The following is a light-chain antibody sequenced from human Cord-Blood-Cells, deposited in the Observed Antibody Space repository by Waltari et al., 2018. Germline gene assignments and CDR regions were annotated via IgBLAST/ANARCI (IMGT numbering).Light chain of an antibody. CDR3: QQYYSYPLT. Sequence: AIRITQSPASLSVSPGDRVTITCRSSQGISSYLAWYQQKPGKAPKLLIYAASTLPSGVPSRFSGSGSGTDFTLTISCLQSEDFATYYCQQYYSYPLTFGGGTKVEIK. CDR1: QGISSY. CDR2: AAS. V-gene: IGKV1-8*01. J-gene: IGKJ4*01.